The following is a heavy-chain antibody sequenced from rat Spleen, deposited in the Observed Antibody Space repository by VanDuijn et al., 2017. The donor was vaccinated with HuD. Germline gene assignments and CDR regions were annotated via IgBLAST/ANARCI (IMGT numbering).Heavy chain of an antibody. CDR2: INSAGST. V-gene: IGHV3-3*01. CDR3: ARGTFYYSSYIYDYFDY. D-gene: IGHD1-2*01. Sequence: EVQLQESGPGLVKPSQSLSLTCSVTGYSITSSYRWNWIRKFPGNKLEWMGYINSAGSTNYNPSLKSRISITRDTSKNQFFLQVNSVTTEDTATYYCARGTFYYSSYIYDYFDYWGQGVMVTVSS. J-gene: IGHJ2*01. CDR1: GYSITSSYR.